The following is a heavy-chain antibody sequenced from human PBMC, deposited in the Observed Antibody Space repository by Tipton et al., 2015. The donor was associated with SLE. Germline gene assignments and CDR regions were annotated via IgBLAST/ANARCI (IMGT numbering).Heavy chain of an antibody. V-gene: IGHV3-30*04. CDR3: AKGAGATPTH. J-gene: IGHJ1*01. D-gene: IGHD1-26*01. Sequence: SLRLSCAASGFTFSSYAMHWVRQAPGKGLEWVAVISYDGSNKYYADSVKGRFTISRDNSKNTLYLQMNSLRAEDTAVYYCAKGAGATPTHWGQGTLVTVSS. CDR1: GFTFSSYA. CDR2: ISYDGSNK.